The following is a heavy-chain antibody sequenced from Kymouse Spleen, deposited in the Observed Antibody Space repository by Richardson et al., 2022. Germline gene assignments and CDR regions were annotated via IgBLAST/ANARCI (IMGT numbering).Heavy chain of an antibody. J-gene: IGHJ6*02. V-gene: IGHV3-30*18. Sequence: QVQLVESGGGVVQPGRSLRLSCAASGFTFSSYGMHWVRQAPGKGLEWVAVISYDGSNKYYADSVKGRFTISRDNSKNTLYLQMNSLRAEDTAVYYCAKGGRYFDWHYYGMDVWGQGTTVTVSS. CDR3: AKGGRYFDWHYYGMDV. D-gene: IGHD3-9*01. CDR1: GFTFSSYG. CDR2: ISYDGSNK.